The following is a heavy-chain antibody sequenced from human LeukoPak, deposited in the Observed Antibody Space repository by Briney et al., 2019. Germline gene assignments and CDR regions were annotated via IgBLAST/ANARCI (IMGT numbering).Heavy chain of an antibody. D-gene: IGHD5-24*01. J-gene: IGHJ4*02. Sequence: SETLSLTCTVSGGSISSSSYYWGWLRQPPGKGLEWIGSIYYSGSTYYNPSLKSRVTISVDTSKNRFSLNLSSVTAPDTAVYYCARQVRDDYRFGYDYWGQGTLVTVSS. CDR3: ARQVRDDYRFGYDY. V-gene: IGHV4-39*01. CDR2: IYYSGST. CDR1: GGSISSSSYY.